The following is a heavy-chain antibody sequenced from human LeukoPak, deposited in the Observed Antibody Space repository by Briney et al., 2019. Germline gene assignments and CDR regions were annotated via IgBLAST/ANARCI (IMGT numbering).Heavy chain of an antibody. CDR2: IYYSGST. CDR3: ARGDYYYYGMDV. J-gene: IGHJ6*02. CDR1: GGSIGTYY. Sequence: SETLSLTCTVSGGSIGTYYWSWIRQPPGKGLEWIGYIYYSGSTNYNPSLKSRVTISVATAKNHFSLNLTSVTAADTAVYFCARGDYYYYGMDVWGQGTAVTVSS. V-gene: IGHV4-59*01.